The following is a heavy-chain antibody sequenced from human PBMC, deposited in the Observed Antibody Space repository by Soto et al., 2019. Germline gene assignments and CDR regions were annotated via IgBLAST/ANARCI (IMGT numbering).Heavy chain of an antibody. CDR2: IIPIFGTA. D-gene: IGHD3-22*01. J-gene: IGHJ4*02. Sequence: VASVKVSCKASGGTFSSYAISWVRQAPGQGLEWMGGIIPIFGTANYAQKFQGRVTITADESTSTAYMELSSLRSEDTAVYYCARTYYYDSSGYLKALDYWGQGTLVTVSS. V-gene: IGHV1-69*13. CDR3: ARTYYYDSSGYLKALDY. CDR1: GGTFSSYA.